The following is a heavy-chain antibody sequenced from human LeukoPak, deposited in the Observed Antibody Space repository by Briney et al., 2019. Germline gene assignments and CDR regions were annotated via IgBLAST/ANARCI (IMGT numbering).Heavy chain of an antibody. D-gene: IGHD1-26*01. CDR1: GGTFSSYA. V-gene: IGHV1-69*05. Sequence: ASVKVSCKASGGTFSSYAISWVRQAPGQGLEWMGGIIPIFGTANYAQKFQGRVTITTDESTSTAYMELSSLRSEDTAVYYCARVGGWSYFGWFDPWGQGTLVTVSS. J-gene: IGHJ5*02. CDR2: IIPIFGTA. CDR3: ARVGGWSYFGWFDP.